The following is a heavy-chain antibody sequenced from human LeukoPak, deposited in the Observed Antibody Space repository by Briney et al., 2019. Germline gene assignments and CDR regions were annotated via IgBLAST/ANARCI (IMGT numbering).Heavy chain of an antibody. CDR1: GFNFSKYW. CDR2: IKQDGSEK. Sequence: PGGSLRLSCAASGFNFSKYWMTWVRQAPGKGLEWVANIKQDGSEKYYVDSVRGRLTISRDNAKNALYLQMNSLRAEDTAVYYCARVPYYYDSGSYYNPDAFDIWGQGTMVTVSS. CDR3: ARVPYYYDSGSYYNPDAFDI. J-gene: IGHJ3*02. D-gene: IGHD3-10*01. V-gene: IGHV3-7*01.